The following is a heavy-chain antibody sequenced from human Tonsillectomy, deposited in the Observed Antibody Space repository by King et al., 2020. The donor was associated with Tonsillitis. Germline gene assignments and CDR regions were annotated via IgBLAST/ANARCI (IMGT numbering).Heavy chain of an antibody. CDR2: IDPSDSYK. V-gene: IGHV5-10-1*03. D-gene: IGHD3-22*01. Sequence: VQLVESGAEVKKPGESLRISCKGSGYSFTSYWISWVRQMPGKGLEWMGRIDPSDSYKNYSPSFQGHVTISVDKSISTAYLQWSNLTASDTAIYYCASFNDYESRYYYASTGFSIWGQGSLVTV. CDR3: ASFNDYESRYYYASTGFSI. CDR1: GYSFTSYW. J-gene: IGHJ4*02.